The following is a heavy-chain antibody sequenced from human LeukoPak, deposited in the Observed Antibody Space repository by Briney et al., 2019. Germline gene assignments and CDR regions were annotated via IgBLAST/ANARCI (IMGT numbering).Heavy chain of an antibody. Sequence: GGSLRLSCAASGFTFSSYWMSWVRQAPGKGLEWVANIKQDGSEKYYVDFVKGRFTISRDNGKNSLYLQMNSLRAEDTAVYYCARGGWNYVFNYWGQGTLVTVSS. CDR2: IKQDGSEK. D-gene: IGHD1-7*01. J-gene: IGHJ4*02. CDR3: ARGGWNYVFNY. CDR1: GFTFSSYW. V-gene: IGHV3-7*01.